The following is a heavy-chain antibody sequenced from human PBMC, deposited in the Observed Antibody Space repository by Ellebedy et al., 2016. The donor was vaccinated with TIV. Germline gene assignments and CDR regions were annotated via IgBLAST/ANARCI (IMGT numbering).Heavy chain of an antibody. CDR1: GGSFNGYF. Sequence: MPSETLSLTCAVNGGSFNGYFWSWIRQSPGKGLEWLGEINPSGTANYNPSLKSPVTMSVDTPEKQFSLRLTSVTAADAAVYYCARARGQYLYGSGSYFTHWGQGEVVTVSS. D-gene: IGHD3-10*01. V-gene: IGHV4-34*01. CDR2: INPSGTA. CDR3: ARARGQYLYGSGSYFTH. J-gene: IGHJ4*02.